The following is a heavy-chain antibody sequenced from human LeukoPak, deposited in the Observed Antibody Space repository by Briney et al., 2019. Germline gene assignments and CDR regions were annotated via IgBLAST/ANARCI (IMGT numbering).Heavy chain of an antibody. CDR3: ARDKGIAVTGYNWFDP. CDR2: INWNGGST. J-gene: IGHJ5*02. V-gene: IGHV3-20*01. D-gene: IGHD6-19*01. CDR1: GFTFDDYG. Sequence: GGSLRLSCAASGFTFDDYGMSWVRQAPGKGLEWVSGINWNGGSTGYADSVKGRFTISRDNAKNSLYLQMNSLRAEDTALYHCARDKGIAVTGYNWFDPWGQGTLVTVSS.